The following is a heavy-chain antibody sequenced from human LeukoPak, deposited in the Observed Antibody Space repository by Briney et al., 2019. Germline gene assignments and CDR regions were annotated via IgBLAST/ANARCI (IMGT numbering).Heavy chain of an antibody. D-gene: IGHD1-26*01. Sequence: GGSLRLSCAACGVSVSTNYMNWVRQAPGKGLDWVSVMYPGGATYYADSVKGRCTISRDSSNNTLYLRMSGLRPEDTAVYYCARGWAPWVWGQGTPVTVSS. V-gene: IGHV3-66*02. CDR1: GVSVSTNY. CDR3: ARGWAPWV. CDR2: MYPGGAT. J-gene: IGHJ4*02.